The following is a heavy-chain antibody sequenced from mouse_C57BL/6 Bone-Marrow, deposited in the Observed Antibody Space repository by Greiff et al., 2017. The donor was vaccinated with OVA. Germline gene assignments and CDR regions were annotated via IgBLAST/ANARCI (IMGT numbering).Heavy chain of an antibody. CDR2: IYPGDGDT. V-gene: IGHV1-82*01. J-gene: IGHJ4*01. CDR3: ARGTITTVVAKRYYYAMDY. CDR1: GYAFSSSW. Sequence: QVQLQQSGPELVKPGASVKISCKASGYAFSSSWMNWVKQRPGKGLEWIGRIYPGDGDTNYNGKFKGKATLTADKSSSKAYMQRSSLTSEDSAVYFCARGTITTVVAKRYYYAMDYWGQGTSVTVSS. D-gene: IGHD1-1*01.